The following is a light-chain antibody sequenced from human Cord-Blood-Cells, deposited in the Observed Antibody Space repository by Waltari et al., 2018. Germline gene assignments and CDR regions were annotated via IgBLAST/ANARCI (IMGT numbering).Light chain of an antibody. V-gene: IGLV3-19*01. J-gene: IGLJ3*02. CDR2: GKN. Sequence: SSELTQDPAVSVALGQTVRITCQGDSLRSYYASWYQQKPGQAPVLVIYGKNTRPSGIPDRFSGSSSGNTASLTIPGAQAEDEADYYCNSRDSSGNHLVFGGGTKLTVL. CDR1: SLRSYY. CDR3: NSRDSSGNHLV.